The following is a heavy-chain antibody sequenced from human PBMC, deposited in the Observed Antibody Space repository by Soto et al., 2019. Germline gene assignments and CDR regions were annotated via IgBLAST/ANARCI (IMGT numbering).Heavy chain of an antibody. D-gene: IGHD2-15*01. CDR3: ARGYCSGGSCATDSSYGMDV. Sequence: GGSLRLSCAASGFTFSSYAMHWVRQAPGKGLEWVAVISYDGSNKYYADSVKGRFTISRDNSKNTLYLQMNSLRAEDTAVYYCARGYCSGGSCATDSSYGMDVWGQGTTVTVSS. V-gene: IGHV3-30-3*01. J-gene: IGHJ6*02. CDR1: GFTFSSYA. CDR2: ISYDGSNK.